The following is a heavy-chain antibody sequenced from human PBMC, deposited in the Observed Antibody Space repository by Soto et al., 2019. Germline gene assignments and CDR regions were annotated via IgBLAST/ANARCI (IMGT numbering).Heavy chain of an antibody. CDR3: EGSWT. V-gene: IGHV3-23*01. J-gene: IGHJ3*01. CDR2: ISASGDRT. CDR1: GFTLTNYA. Sequence: EVQLLVSGGGSAQPGGSLRLSCEVSGFTLTNYARSWVRQTPGKGLEWVSQISASGDRTYYADSVKGRFTISKDFSKNTLFLQMNSLRGEDSAVYYCEGSWTWGQGTMVTVSS. D-gene: IGHD5-12*01.